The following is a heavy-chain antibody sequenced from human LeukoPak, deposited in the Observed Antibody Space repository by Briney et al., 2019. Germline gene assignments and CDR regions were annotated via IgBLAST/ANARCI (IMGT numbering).Heavy chain of an antibody. Sequence: PGGSLRLSCAASGFTFSNYRMNWVRQAPGKGLEWVSAISGSGGSTYYADSVKGRFTISRDNSKNTLYLQMNSLRAEDTAVYYCAKDGVNDYGGNSRYYYYYMDVWGKGTTVTVSS. CDR2: ISGSGGST. V-gene: IGHV3-23*01. D-gene: IGHD4-23*01. CDR3: AKDGVNDYGGNSRYYYYYMDV. J-gene: IGHJ6*03. CDR1: GFTFSNYR.